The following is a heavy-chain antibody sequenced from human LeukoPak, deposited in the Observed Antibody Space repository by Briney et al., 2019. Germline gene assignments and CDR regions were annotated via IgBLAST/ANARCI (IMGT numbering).Heavy chain of an antibody. CDR3: ARLAGGSYLFYYYYYMDV. CDR1: GFTFSSYW. Sequence: PGGSLRLSCAASGFTFSSYWMSWVRQAPGKGLEWVANIKQDGSEKYYVDSVKGRFTISRDNAKNSLYLQMNSLRAEDTAVYYCARLAGGSYLFYYYYYMDVWGKGTTATVSS. J-gene: IGHJ6*03. V-gene: IGHV3-7*01. CDR2: IKQDGSEK. D-gene: IGHD1-26*01.